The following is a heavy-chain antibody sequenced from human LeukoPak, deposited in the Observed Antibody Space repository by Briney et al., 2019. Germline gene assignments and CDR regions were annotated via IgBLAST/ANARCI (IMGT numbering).Heavy chain of an antibody. CDR2: IYYSGST. J-gene: IGHJ4*02. D-gene: IGHD2-15*01. CDR1: GGSISSYY. V-gene: IGHV4-39*01. CDR3: ARQTGKKYCSGGSCYSGPDY. Sequence: PSETLSLTCTVSGGSISSYYWSWIRQPPGKGLEWIGSIYYSGSTYYNPSLKSRVTISVDTSKNQFSLKLSSVTAADTAVYYCARQTGKKYCSGGSCYSGPDYWGQGTLVTVSS.